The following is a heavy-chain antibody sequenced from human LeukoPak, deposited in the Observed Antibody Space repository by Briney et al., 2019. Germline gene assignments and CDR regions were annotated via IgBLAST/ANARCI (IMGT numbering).Heavy chain of an antibody. CDR3: AKDPKPLGYCSGGSCYSYYYYYYGMDV. D-gene: IGHD2-15*01. CDR2: ISYDGSNK. CDR1: GFTFSSYG. Sequence: GRSLRLSCAASGFTFSSYGMHWVRQASGKGLEWVAVISYDGSNKYYADSVKGRFTISRDNSKNRLYLQMKSLRAENTAVYYCAKDPKPLGYCSGGSCYSYYYYYYGMDVWGQGTTVTVSS. J-gene: IGHJ6*02. V-gene: IGHV3-30*18.